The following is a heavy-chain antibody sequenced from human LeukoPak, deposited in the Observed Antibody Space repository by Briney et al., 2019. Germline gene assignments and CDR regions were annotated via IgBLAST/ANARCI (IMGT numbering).Heavy chain of an antibody. CDR1: GGSFSGYY. J-gene: IGHJ2*01. Sequence: SETLSLTCAVYGGSFSGYYWSWIRQPPGKGLEWIGEINHSGSTNYNPSLKSRVTISVDTSKNQFSLKLSSVTAADTAVYYCARSYYDFWSGWYFDLWGRGTLVTVSS. CDR3: ARSYYDFWSGWYFDL. D-gene: IGHD3-3*01. V-gene: IGHV4-34*01. CDR2: INHSGST.